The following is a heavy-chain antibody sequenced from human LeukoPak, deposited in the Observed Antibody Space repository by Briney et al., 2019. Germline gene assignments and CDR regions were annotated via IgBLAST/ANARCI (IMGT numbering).Heavy chain of an antibody. D-gene: IGHD5-24*01. CDR1: GFSFSDYY. V-gene: IGHV3-11*06. Sequence: KPGGSLRLSCAASGFSFSDYYMSWIRQAPGKGLEWVSYISRSSDYTNYADSVKGRFTISRDNAKNSLYLQMDSLRAEDTAVYYCARDKRQERWPDYWGQGTLVTVSS. CDR3: ARDKRQERWPDY. J-gene: IGHJ4*02. CDR2: ISRSSDYT.